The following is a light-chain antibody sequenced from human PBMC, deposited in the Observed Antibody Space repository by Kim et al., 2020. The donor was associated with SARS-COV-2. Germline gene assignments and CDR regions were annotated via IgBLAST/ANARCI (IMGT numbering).Light chain of an antibody. CDR3: QQYNNWPGGT. CDR2: GAS. V-gene: IGKV3-15*01. Sequence: EIVMTQSPATLSVSPGERATLSCRASQSVSSNLAWYQQKPGQAPRLLIYGASTRATGIPARFSGSGSGTEFTLTISSLQSEDFAVYYCQQYNNWPGGTFGQGTKVGIK. CDR1: QSVSSN. J-gene: IGKJ1*01.